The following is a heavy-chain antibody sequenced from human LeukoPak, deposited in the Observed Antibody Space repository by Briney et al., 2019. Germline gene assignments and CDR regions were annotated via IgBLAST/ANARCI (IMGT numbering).Heavy chain of an antibody. CDR2: IYYSGST. CDR3: ARRGGGYDGRDY. Sequence: SETLSLTCTVSGGSISSSSYYWGWIRQPPGKGLEWIGSIYYSGSTYYNPSLKSRVTISVDTSKNQFSLKLSPVTAADTAVYYCARRGGGYDGRDYWGQGTLVTVSS. CDR1: GGSISSSSYY. V-gene: IGHV4-39*01. J-gene: IGHJ4*02. D-gene: IGHD5-12*01.